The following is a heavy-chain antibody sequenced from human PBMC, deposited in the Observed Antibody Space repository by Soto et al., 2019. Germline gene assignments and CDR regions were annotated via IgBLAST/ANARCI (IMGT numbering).Heavy chain of an antibody. CDR1: GFVFSDFQ. V-gene: IGHV3-21*01. CDR2: ITGTSAFT. J-gene: IGHJ4*02. D-gene: IGHD3-3*01. CDR3: ARDDLAFQGAFDL. Sequence: GGSLRLSCAASGFVFSDFQFNWVRQAPGGGLEWLSSITGTSAFTEYAESIEGRFTISRDNPNKLLFLHMDNLRPEDTAVYYCARDDLAFQGAFDLWGQGTLVTVSS.